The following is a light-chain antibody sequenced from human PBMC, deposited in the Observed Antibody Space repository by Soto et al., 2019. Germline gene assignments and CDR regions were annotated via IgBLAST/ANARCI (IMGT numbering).Light chain of an antibody. Sequence: DIQLTQSPSFLSASVGDRVTITCRASQGFSSYLAWYQQKPGKAPKLLIYVASTLQSGVPSRVSGSGSGTEFALTNSSLQPEDFATYYCQQNNNYPLSFGGRTKVEIK. CDR1: QGFSSY. CDR3: QQNNNYPLS. CDR2: VAS. J-gene: IGKJ4*01. V-gene: IGKV1-9*01.